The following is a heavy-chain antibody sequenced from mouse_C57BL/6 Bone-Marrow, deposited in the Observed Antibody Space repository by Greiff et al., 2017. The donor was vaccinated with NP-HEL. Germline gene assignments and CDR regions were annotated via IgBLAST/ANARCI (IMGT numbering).Heavy chain of an antibody. V-gene: IGHV1-52*01. CDR2: IDPSDSET. Sequence: QVQLQQPGAELVRPGSSVKLSCKASGYTFTSYWMHWVKQRPIQGLEWIGNIDPSDSETHYNQKFKDKATLTVDKSSSTAYMQLSSLTSEDSAVYYCAREEGAGTSYFDYWGQGTTLTVSS. J-gene: IGHJ2*01. CDR1: GYTFTSYW. CDR3: AREEGAGTSYFDY. D-gene: IGHD4-1*01.